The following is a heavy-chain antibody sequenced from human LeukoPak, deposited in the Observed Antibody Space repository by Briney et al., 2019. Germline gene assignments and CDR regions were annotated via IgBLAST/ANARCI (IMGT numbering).Heavy chain of an antibody. V-gene: IGHV4-61*02. Sequence: SETLSLTCTVSGASISSSSYYWGWIRQPAGKGLEWIGRIYTSGSTNYNPSLKSRVTMSVDTSKNQFSLKLSSVTAADTAVYYCARESYNRGAFDIWGQGTMVTVSS. J-gene: IGHJ3*02. CDR1: GASISSSSYY. CDR2: IYTSGST. D-gene: IGHD1-1*01. CDR3: ARESYNRGAFDI.